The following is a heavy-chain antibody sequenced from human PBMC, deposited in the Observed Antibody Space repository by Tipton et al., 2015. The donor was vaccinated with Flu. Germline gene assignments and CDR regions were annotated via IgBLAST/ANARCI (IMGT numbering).Heavy chain of an antibody. CDR2: IYYTGST. D-gene: IGHD6-13*01. CDR3: ARGIYISSSWYVGRGDPNKNDY. V-gene: IGHV4-38-2*02. J-gene: IGHJ4*02. CDR1: GYSISSGYY. Sequence: TLSLTCIVSGYSISSGYYWGWIRQPPGKGLEWIGSIYYTGSTYYNPSLKSRVTISVDTSKNQFSLKLSSVTAADTAVYYCARGIYISSSWYVGRGDPNKNDYWGQGTLVTVSS.